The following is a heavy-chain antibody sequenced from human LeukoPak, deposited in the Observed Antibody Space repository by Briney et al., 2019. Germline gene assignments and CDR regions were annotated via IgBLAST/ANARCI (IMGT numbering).Heavy chain of an antibody. V-gene: IGHV4-34*01. D-gene: IGHD3-10*01. CDR1: GGSFSGYY. CDR2: INHSGST. J-gene: IGHJ4*02. Sequence: SETLSLTCAVYGGSFSGYYWSWIRQPPGKGLEWIGEINHSGSTNYNPSLKSRVTISVDTSKNQFSLKLSSVTAADTAVYYCARDNYGSGSYYFDYWGQGTLVTVSS. CDR3: ARDNYGSGSYYFDY.